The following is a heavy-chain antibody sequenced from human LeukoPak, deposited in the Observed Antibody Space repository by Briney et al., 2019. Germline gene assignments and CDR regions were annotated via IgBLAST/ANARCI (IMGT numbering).Heavy chain of an antibody. Sequence: KPSETLSLTCTVSGVSISNHYSSWIRQPPGKGLEWIGYIYYTGNTNYNPSLKSRVTISVDKSKNQFSLNLSSVTAADTAVYYCAREPLDCNGGSCFGGDTAFDIWGQGTMVSVSS. CDR2: IYYTGNT. J-gene: IGHJ3*02. CDR1: GVSISNHY. V-gene: IGHV4-59*11. CDR3: AREPLDCNGGSCFGGDTAFDI. D-gene: IGHD2-15*01.